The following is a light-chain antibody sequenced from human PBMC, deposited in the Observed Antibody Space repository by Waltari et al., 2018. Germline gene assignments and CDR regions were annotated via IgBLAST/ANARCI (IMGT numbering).Light chain of an antibody. Sequence: DIQMTQSPSTLPASVGDRVTISCRASQSISSWSAWYQQKPGKAPKLLIYKASSLESGVTSRFSGSGSGTEFTLTISSLQPDDFATYYCQQYDSYSPLTFGPGTKVDIK. CDR1: QSISSW. J-gene: IGKJ3*01. V-gene: IGKV1-5*03. CDR2: KAS. CDR3: QQYDSYSPLT.